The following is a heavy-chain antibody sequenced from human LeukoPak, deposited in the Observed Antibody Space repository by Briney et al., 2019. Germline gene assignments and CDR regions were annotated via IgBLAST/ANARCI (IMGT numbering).Heavy chain of an antibody. CDR2: IYTSGST. J-gene: IGHJ5*02. V-gene: IGHV4-4*07. CDR1: GLSISSYY. Sequence: PSETLSLICAVSGLSISSYYWSWIRQPAGKGLEWIGRIYTSGSTNYNPSLKSRVTISVDTSKNQFSLKLSSVTAADTAVYYCARLSSGYYNWFDPWGQGTLVTVSS. CDR3: ARLSSGYYNWFDP. D-gene: IGHD3-3*01.